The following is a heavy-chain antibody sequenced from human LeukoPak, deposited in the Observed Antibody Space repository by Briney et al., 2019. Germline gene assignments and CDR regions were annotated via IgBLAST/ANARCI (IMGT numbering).Heavy chain of an antibody. J-gene: IGHJ6*03. CDR2: VYTSGST. D-gene: IGHD3-3*01. CDR3: ARHGGTGSVYYHMDV. Sequence: PSETLSLTCTVSGGSISIGSYYGSWIRQPAGRGLEWIGRVYTSGSTSGNPSLKIRVTISVGKSLNQFSLNLRSVTAADTAVYYCARHGGTGSVYYHMDVWGKGTTVTVSS. CDR1: GGSISIGSYY. V-gene: IGHV4-61*02.